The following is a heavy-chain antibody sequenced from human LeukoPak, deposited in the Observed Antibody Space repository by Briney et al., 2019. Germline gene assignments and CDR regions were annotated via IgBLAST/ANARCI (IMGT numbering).Heavy chain of an antibody. D-gene: IGHD4-17*01. Sequence: ASVKVSCKASGFTFTTYYMHWVRQAPGQGLEWMGWINPNSGGTNYAQKFQGRVTMTRDTSISTAYMELSRLRSDDTAVYYCASAPTVTTPLDYWGQGTLVTVSS. V-gene: IGHV1-2*02. J-gene: IGHJ4*02. CDR2: INPNSGGT. CDR3: ASAPTVTTPLDY. CDR1: GFTFTTYY.